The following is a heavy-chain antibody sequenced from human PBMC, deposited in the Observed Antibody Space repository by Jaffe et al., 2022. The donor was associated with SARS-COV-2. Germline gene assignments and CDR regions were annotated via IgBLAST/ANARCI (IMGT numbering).Heavy chain of an antibody. Sequence: QVQLQESGPGLVKPSQTLSLTCTVSGGSISSGSYYWSWIRQPAGKGLEWIGRIYTSGSTNYNPSLKSRVTISVDTSKNQFSLKLSSVTAADTAVYYCARDRGAMALTHYYYGMDVWGQGTTVTVSS. V-gene: IGHV4-61*02. D-gene: IGHD5-18*01. CDR1: GGSISSGSYY. CDR2: IYTSGST. CDR3: ARDRGAMALTHYYYGMDV. J-gene: IGHJ6*02.